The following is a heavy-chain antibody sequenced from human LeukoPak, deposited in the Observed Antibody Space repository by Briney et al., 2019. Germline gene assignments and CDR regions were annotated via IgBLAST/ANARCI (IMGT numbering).Heavy chain of an antibody. CDR1: GFTFSRHW. CDR2: SNSDGSST. Sequence: AGRSLRLSCAASGFTFSRHWMHWVRQAPGKGLVWVSRSNSDGSSTNYADSVKGRFTISRDNAKNTLYLQMNSLRAEDTAVYYCASDTVDTAVGIDYWGQGTLVTVSS. D-gene: IGHD5-18*01. J-gene: IGHJ4*02. V-gene: IGHV3-74*01. CDR3: ASDTVDTAVGIDY.